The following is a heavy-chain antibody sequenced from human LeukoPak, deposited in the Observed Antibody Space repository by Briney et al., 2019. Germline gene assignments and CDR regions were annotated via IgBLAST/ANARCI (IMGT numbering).Heavy chain of an antibody. CDR3: ARHNGFDRGYYYYMDV. J-gene: IGHJ6*03. CDR1: GGFINNH. D-gene: IGHD3-9*01. V-gene: IGHV4-4*07. Sequence: SETLSLTCTVSGGFINNHWSWIRQPAGKGLEWIGRVYTSGITNYNPSLKSRITMSVDTSKNQFSLKLTSVTAADTAVYYCARHNGFDRGYYYYMDVWGKGTTVTVSS. CDR2: VYTSGIT.